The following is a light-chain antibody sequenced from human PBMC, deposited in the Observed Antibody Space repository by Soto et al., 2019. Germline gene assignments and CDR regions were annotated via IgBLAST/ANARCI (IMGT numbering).Light chain of an antibody. CDR2: TNN. CDR3: AAWDDSLNGRV. J-gene: IGLJ3*02. V-gene: IGLV1-44*01. CDR1: SSNIGSNT. Sequence: QSVLTQPPSASGTPGQWVTISCSGSSSNIGSNTVTWYQQLPLSAPKLLIYTNNHRPSGVPDRFSGSKSATSSSLAISGLQSEDEADYYCAAWDDSLNGRVFGGGTKLTVL.